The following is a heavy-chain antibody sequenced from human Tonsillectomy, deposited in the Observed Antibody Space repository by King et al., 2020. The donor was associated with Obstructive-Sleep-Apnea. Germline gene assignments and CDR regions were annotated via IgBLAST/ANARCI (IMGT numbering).Heavy chain of an antibody. D-gene: IGHD1-26*01. CDR2: IYSGGDT. V-gene: IGHV3-66*01. Sequence: QLVQSGGGLVQPGGSLRLSCAASGFTVSSNYMSWVRQAPGKGLEWVSVIYSGGDTYYADSVKGRFTISRDNSKNTLYLQMNSLRAEDTAVYYCARGTHRAPVGATPRFDYWGQGTLVTVSS. J-gene: IGHJ4*02. CDR1: GFTVSSNY. CDR3: ARGTHRAPVGATPRFDY.